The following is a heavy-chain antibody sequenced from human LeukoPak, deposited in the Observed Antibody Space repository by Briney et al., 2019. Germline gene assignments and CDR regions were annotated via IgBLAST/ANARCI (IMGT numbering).Heavy chain of an antibody. Sequence: ASVKVSCKASGYTFTSYYMHWVRQAPGQGLEWMGIINPSGGSTSYAQEFQGRVTMTRDTSTSTVYMELSSLRSEDTAVYYCARDKRVVRASYPRVYYYYYGMDVWGQGTTVTVSS. D-gene: IGHD1-26*01. J-gene: IGHJ6*02. CDR1: GYTFTSYY. CDR3: ARDKRVVRASYPRVYYYYYGMDV. CDR2: INPSGGST. V-gene: IGHV1-46*01.